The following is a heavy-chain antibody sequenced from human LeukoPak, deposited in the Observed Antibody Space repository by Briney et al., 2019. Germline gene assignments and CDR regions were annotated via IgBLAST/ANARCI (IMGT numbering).Heavy chain of an antibody. D-gene: IGHD3-22*01. J-gene: IGHJ4*02. CDR1: GGTFSSYA. CDR2: IIPIFGTA. CDR3: ARGGYYDSSSLGY. Sequence: ASVTVSCKASGGTFSSYAISWVRQAPGQGLEWMGGIIPIFGTANYAQKFQGRVTMTRDTSTSTVYMELSSLRSEDTAVYYCARGGYYDSSSLGYWGQGTLVTVSS. V-gene: IGHV1-69*05.